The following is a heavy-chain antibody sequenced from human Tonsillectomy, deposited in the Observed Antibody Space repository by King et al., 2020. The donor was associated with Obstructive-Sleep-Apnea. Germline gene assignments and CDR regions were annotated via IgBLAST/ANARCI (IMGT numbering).Heavy chain of an antibody. Sequence: VQLQESGPGLVKPSETLSLTCTVSGGSISSYYWSWIRQPPGKGLEWIGYIYYSGSTKYNPSLKSRVTISVDTSKNQFSLKLSSVTAADTAVYYCARSYTVTTYTRFDYWGQGTLVTVSS. D-gene: IGHD4-17*01. CDR3: ARSYTVTTYTRFDY. CDR2: IYYSGST. V-gene: IGHV4-59*08. CDR1: GGSISSYY. J-gene: IGHJ4*02.